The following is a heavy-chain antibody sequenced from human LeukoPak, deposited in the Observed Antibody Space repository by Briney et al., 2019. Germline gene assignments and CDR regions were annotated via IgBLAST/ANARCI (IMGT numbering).Heavy chain of an antibody. CDR3: AKVRDIVVVPAAHFDY. Sequence: GGSLRLSCAASGFTFSSYAMSWVRQAPGKGLEWVSAISGSGGSTYYADSVKGRFTISRDSSKNTLYLQMNSLRAEDTAVYYCAKVRDIVVVPAAHFDYWGQGTLVTVSS. CDR1: GFTFSSYA. D-gene: IGHD2-2*01. V-gene: IGHV3-23*01. J-gene: IGHJ4*02. CDR2: ISGSGGST.